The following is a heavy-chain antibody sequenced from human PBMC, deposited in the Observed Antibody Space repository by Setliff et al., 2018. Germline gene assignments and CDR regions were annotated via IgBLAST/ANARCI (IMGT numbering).Heavy chain of an antibody. J-gene: IGHJ4*02. CDR1: GGSISSGGYY. D-gene: IGHD3-16*01. CDR3: ARGPRRGGFDY. V-gene: IGHV4-61*08. Sequence: SETLSLTCAVSGGSISSGGYYWSWIRQSPGKGLEWIGYIYYSETTNYSPSLKSRVTMSVDTSKNQFSLKVISVTPADTAVYYCARGPRRGGFDYWGQGTLVTSPQ. CDR2: IYYSETT.